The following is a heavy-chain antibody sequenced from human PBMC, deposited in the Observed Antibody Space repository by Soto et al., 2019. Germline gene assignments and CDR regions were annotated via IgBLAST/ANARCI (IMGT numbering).Heavy chain of an antibody. Sequence: SVKVSCKASGGTFSSYAISWVRQAPGQGLEWMGGIIPIFGTANYAQKFQGRVTITADESTSTAYMELSSLRSEDTAVYYCARERVWQLAYYYGMDVSGQGTTVTVSS. CDR3: ARERVWQLAYYYGMDV. V-gene: IGHV1-69*13. CDR1: GGTFSSYA. D-gene: IGHD6-6*01. J-gene: IGHJ6*02. CDR2: IIPIFGTA.